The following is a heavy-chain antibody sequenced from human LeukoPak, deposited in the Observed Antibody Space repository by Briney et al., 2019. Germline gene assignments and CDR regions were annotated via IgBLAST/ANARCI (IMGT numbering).Heavy chain of an antibody. CDR3: ARENMGYYDSSGYHDAFDI. D-gene: IGHD3-22*01. Sequence: PSETLSLTCTVSGGSISSYYWSWIRQPPGKGLEWIGYIYYSGSTNYNPSLKSRATISVDTSKNQFSLKLSSVTAADTAVYYCARENMGYYDSSGYHDAFDIWGQGTMVTVSS. CDR2: IYYSGST. CDR1: GGSISSYY. J-gene: IGHJ3*02. V-gene: IGHV4-59*01.